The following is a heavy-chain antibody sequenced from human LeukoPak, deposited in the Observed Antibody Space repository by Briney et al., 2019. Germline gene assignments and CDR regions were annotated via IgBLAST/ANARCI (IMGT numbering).Heavy chain of an antibody. D-gene: IGHD1-7*01. CDR3: ARLYGNYQNYFDY. J-gene: IGHJ4*02. CDR1: GASFSDYY. Sequence: SETLSLTCAVYGASFSDYYWSFIRQPPGKGLEWIGEIHHSGNTNYNPSLKSRVTISVDTSKNQFSLNLTSVTAADTAVYYCARLYGNYQNYFDYWGQGTLVTVSS. CDR2: IHHSGNT. V-gene: IGHV4-34*01.